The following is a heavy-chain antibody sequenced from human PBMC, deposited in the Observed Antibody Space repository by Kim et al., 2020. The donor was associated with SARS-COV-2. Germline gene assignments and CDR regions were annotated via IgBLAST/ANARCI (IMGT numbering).Heavy chain of an antibody. Sequence: GGSLRLSCAASGFTFSSYSMNWVRQAPGKGLEWVSSISSSSSYIYYADSVKGRFTISRDNAKNSLYLQMNSLRAEDTAVYYCARDRIFGVVIIGVYYGMDVWSQGTTVTVSS. J-gene: IGHJ6*02. D-gene: IGHD3-3*01. CDR2: ISSSSSYI. V-gene: IGHV3-21*01. CDR3: ARDRIFGVVIIGVYYGMDV. CDR1: GFTFSSYS.